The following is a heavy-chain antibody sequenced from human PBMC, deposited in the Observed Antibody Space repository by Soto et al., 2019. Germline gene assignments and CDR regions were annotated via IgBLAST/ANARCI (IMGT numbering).Heavy chain of an antibody. J-gene: IGHJ3*02. CDR2: ISWNSGSI. D-gene: IGHD1-7*01. CDR1: GFTFDDYA. V-gene: IGHV3-9*01. CDR3: AKDRIEQTGTTVVGAFDI. Sequence: DVQLVESGGGLVQPGRSLRLSCAASGFTFDDYAMHWVRQAPGKGLEWVSGISWNSGSIGYADSVKGRFTISRDNAKNSLYLQMNSLRAEDTALYYCAKDRIEQTGTTVVGAFDIWGQGTMVTVSS.